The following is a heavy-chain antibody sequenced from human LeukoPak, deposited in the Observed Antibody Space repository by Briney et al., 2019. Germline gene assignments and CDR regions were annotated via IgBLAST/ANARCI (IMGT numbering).Heavy chain of an antibody. J-gene: IGHJ4*02. Sequence: SQTLSLTCTVSGGSISSGGYYWSWIRQHPGKGLEWLGYIYYSGSTYYNPSLKSRVTISVDTSKNQFSLKLSSVTAADTAVYYYARGHPTYYYDSSHLDYWGQGTLVTVSS. CDR3: ARGHPTYYYDSSHLDY. V-gene: IGHV4-31*03. CDR2: IYYSGST. D-gene: IGHD3-22*01. CDR1: GGSISSGGYY.